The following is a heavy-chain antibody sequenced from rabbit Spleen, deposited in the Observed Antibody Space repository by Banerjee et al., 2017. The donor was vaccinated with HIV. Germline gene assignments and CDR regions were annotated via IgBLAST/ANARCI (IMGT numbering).Heavy chain of an antibody. J-gene: IGHJ6*01. CDR3: ARDTGSSFSSYGMDL. D-gene: IGHD8-1*01. CDR1: GFDFSRNYY. CDR2: IYGGSSGST. Sequence: QSLGESGGDLVKPGASLTLTCKASGFDFSRNYYMSWVRQAPGKGLEWIACIYGGSSGSTWYATWAKGRFPISKTASTTVTLQMTSLTAADTATYFCARDTGSSFSSYGMDLWGPGTLVTVS. V-gene: IGHV1S40*01.